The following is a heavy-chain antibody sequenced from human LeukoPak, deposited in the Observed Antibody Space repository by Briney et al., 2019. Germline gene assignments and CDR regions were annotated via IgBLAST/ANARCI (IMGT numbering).Heavy chain of an antibody. J-gene: IGHJ4*02. CDR2: IIPIFGTA. V-gene: IGHV1-69*01. CDR1: GGTFTSYA. CDR3: ANNYGDYGGY. D-gene: IGHD4-17*01. Sequence: KXSCKASGGTFTSYAISWVRQAPGQGLEWMGGIIPIFGTANYAQKFQGRVTITADESTSTAYMELSSLRSEDTAVYYCANNYGDYGGYWGQGTLVTVSS.